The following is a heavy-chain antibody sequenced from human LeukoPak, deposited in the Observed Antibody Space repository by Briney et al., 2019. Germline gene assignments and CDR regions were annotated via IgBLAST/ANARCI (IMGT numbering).Heavy chain of an antibody. D-gene: IGHD3-22*01. Sequence: GGSLRLSCAASGFTFSSSAMSWVRQAPGKGLEWVSLISGSGGNTYYADSVRGRFTISRDNSKNTLYLQMNSLRAEDTAVYYCAKVCSGYYYDYWGQGTLVTVSS. CDR1: GFTFSSSA. J-gene: IGHJ4*02. CDR2: ISGSGGNT. CDR3: AKVCSGYYYDY. V-gene: IGHV3-23*01.